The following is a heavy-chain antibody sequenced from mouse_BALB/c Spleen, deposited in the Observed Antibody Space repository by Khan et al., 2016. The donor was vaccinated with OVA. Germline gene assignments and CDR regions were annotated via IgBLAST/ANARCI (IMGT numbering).Heavy chain of an antibody. CDR2: INPYTAAP. CDR1: GYTFSNYV. Sequence: EVQLKQSGPELVEPGASVKMSCKASGYTFSNYVIHWMKQKPGQGLEWIAYINPYTAAPRYTEKFKGKATLTSAISSTTAYIELNSLTSEDSAVFDCAREASSWDGSLPYWGQGTLVTVAA. D-gene: IGHD4-1*01. CDR3: AREASSWDGSLPY. J-gene: IGHJ3*01. V-gene: IGHV1S136*01.